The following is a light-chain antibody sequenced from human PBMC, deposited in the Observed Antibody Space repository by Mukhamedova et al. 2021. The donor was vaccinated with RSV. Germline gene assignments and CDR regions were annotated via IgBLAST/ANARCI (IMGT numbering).Light chain of an antibody. CDR3: QQRSNWPPLT. J-gene: IGKJ4*01. Sequence: VGDRVTITCRASQSISSYLNWYQQKPGKAPKLLIYAASSLQSGVPSRFSGSGSGTDFTLTISSLEPEDFAVYYCQQRSNWPPLT. CDR2: AAS. V-gene: IGKV1-39*01. CDR1: QSISSY.